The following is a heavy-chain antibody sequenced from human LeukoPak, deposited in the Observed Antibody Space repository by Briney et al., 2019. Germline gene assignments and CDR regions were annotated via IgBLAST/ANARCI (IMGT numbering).Heavy chain of an antibody. CDR1: GFAFSSYY. D-gene: IGHD3-16*01. J-gene: IGHJ4*02. CDR2: IKPDGSAS. V-gene: IGHV3-7*01. CDR3: ARDYADNY. Sequence: GGSLRLSCAASGFAFSSYYMAWVRQAPGKGPEWVANIKPDGSASYYAGSVRGRFTLSRDNAKNSLSLQMNNLGVEDTAVYYCARDYADNYWGQGTLVTVSS.